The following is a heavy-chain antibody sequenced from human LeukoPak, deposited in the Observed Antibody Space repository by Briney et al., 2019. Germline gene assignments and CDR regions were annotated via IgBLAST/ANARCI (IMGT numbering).Heavy chain of an antibody. J-gene: IGHJ5*02. Sequence: SAGSLRLSCAASGFTFSIYAMSWVRQAPGKGVEWVSAITPSGENSYYADSVKGRFTFSRDNSKNTLYLQMSSLRAEDSALYYCAKGGGSSWFDPWGQGTLVTVSS. V-gene: IGHV3-23*01. CDR1: GFTFSIYA. CDR2: ITPSGENS. CDR3: AKGGGSSWFDP. D-gene: IGHD3-10*01.